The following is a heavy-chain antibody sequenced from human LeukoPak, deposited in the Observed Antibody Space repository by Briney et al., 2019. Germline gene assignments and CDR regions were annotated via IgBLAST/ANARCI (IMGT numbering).Heavy chain of an antibody. V-gene: IGHV4-59*01. D-gene: IGHD6-19*01. CDR2: IYYSGST. CDR1: GGSISSYY. J-gene: IGHJ4*02. CDR3: ASSPGIAVAIDY. Sequence: SETLSLTCTVSGGSISSYYWSWIRQPPGKGLEWIGYIYYSGSTNYNPSLKSRVTISVDTSKNQFSLKLSSVTAADTAVYYCASSPGIAVAIDYWGQGTLVTVSS.